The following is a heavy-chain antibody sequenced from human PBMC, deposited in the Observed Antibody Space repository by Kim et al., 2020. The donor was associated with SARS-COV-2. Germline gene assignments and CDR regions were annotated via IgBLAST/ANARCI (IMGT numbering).Heavy chain of an antibody. Sequence: GGSLRLSCAASGFSFTAYSMSWVRQAPGKGLEWVSTISGHGDTIYYGDSVKGRFTISRENSNNTVYLLMNSLTPEDTAVYFCARSPVTTGLYIDYWGLGT. CDR2: ISGHGDTI. J-gene: IGHJ4*02. CDR3: ARSPVTTGLYIDY. D-gene: IGHD4-17*01. CDR1: GFSFTAYS. V-gene: IGHV3-23*01.